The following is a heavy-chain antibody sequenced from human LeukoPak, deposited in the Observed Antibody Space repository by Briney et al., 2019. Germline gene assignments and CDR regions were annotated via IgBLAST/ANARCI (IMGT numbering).Heavy chain of an antibody. D-gene: IGHD2/OR15-2a*01. CDR3: ARDKIEGPSNFDN. V-gene: IGHV3-7*03. Sequence: GGSLRLSWAASGFTFSRYWMTWVRQAPGKGPEWVANIKQDGSEQYYVDSVKGRFTISRDNAKNSLYLQMYSLRAEDTAIYYCARDKIEGPSNFDNWGQGTLVIVSS. CDR1: GFTFSRYW. CDR2: IKQDGSEQ. J-gene: IGHJ4*02.